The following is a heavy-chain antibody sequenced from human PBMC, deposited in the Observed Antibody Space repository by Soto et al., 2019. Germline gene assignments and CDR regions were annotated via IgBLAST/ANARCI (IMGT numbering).Heavy chain of an antibody. V-gene: IGHV3-7*03. CDR3: ASVPGSPGYHGLDV. D-gene: IGHD5-12*01. CDR1: GLPFSKYW. CDR2: IKHDGSGQ. J-gene: IGHJ6*02. Sequence: PGGSLRLSCSASGLPFSKYWMTWVRQAPGKGLEWVANIKHDGSGQYYVGSVKGRFAISRDNAKNSLFLQMNSLRAEDTAVYYCASVPGSPGYHGLDVWGQGTTVTVSS.